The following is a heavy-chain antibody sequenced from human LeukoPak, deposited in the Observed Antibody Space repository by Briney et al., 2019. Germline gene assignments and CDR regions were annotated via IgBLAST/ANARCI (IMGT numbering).Heavy chain of an antibody. J-gene: IGHJ4*02. V-gene: IGHV3-30*19. Sequence: GGSLRLSCAASGFPFSSYGMHWVRQAPGKGLEWVAVISYHGTSKYYADSVKGRFTISRDISRNTLYLQMDSLRAEDTAVYYCARAGPNDHRFDYWGQGTLVTVSS. D-gene: IGHD1-1*01. CDR2: ISYHGTSK. CDR3: ARAGPNDHRFDY. CDR1: GFPFSSYG.